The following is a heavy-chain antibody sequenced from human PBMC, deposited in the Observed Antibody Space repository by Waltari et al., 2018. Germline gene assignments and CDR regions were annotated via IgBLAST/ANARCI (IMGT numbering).Heavy chain of an antibody. CDR2: ISSSSSTI. CDR1: GFTFSSYS. V-gene: IGHV3-48*01. D-gene: IGHD1-26*01. J-gene: IGHJ3*02. Sequence: SCAASGFTFSSYSMNWVRQAPGKGLEWVSYISSSSSTIYYADSVKGRFTISRDNAKNSLYLQMNSLRAEDTAVYYCARDSDSGSYGGVDAFDIWGQGTMVTVSS. CDR3: ARDSDSGSYGGVDAFDI.